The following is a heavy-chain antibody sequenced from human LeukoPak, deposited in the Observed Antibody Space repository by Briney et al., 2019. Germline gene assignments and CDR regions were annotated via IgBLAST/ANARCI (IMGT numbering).Heavy chain of an antibody. D-gene: IGHD4-17*01. CDR2: ISGSEDST. CDR3: AKDRLRASVTSFDY. Sequence: PGWSLRLSCAASGFTFNSCAMSWVRLAPGKGLEWVSAISGSEDSTHYADSVKGRFTISRDKSKNTLYLQMNSLRAEDTAVYYCAKDRLRASVTSFDYWGQGTLVTVSS. CDR1: GFTFNSCA. J-gene: IGHJ4*02. V-gene: IGHV3-23*01.